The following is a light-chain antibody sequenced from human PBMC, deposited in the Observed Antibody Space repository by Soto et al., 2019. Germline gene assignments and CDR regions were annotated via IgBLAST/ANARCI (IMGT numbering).Light chain of an antibody. CDR1: QTISSS. CDR2: DVS. J-gene: IGKJ2*01. Sequence: DIQMTQSPSTLSASVGDRVTITCRASQTISSSLAWYQQQPGKAPKLLIYDVSTLKRGVPSRFSGSSSGTEFTLSISSLQPDDFATYYCQQYHTFSYTFGQGTSLESK. CDR3: QQYHTFSYT. V-gene: IGKV1-5*01.